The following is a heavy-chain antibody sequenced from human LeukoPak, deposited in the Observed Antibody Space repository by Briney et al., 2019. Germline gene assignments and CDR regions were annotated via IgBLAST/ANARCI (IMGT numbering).Heavy chain of an antibody. J-gene: IGHJ2*01. CDR3: ARDPYYYDSSGSHWYFDI. Sequence: SETLSLTCTVSGRSIRSYSWSWTRQPAGKGLEWIGRIYSSASTNYNPSLKSRITMSVDTSKNQFSLKLSSVTAADTAVYYCARDPYYYDSSGSHWYFDIWGRGTLVTVSS. CDR2: IYSSAST. CDR1: GRSIRSYS. D-gene: IGHD3-22*01. V-gene: IGHV4-4*07.